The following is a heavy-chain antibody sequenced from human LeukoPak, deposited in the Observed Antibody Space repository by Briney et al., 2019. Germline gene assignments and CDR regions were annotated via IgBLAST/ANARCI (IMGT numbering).Heavy chain of an antibody. CDR2: ISGRGDDT. CDR1: GFSFSSNG. V-gene: IGHV3-23*01. D-gene: IGHD2-2*01. J-gene: IGHJ4*02. CDR3: AKTFGTIDPFEY. Sequence: GGSLRLSCAASGFSFSSNGMTWVRQAPGKGLEWVSTISGRGDDTYYADSVKGRFTISRDNSKNTLYLQMNSLRAEDTAVYYCAKTFGTIDPFEYWGQGTLVTVSS.